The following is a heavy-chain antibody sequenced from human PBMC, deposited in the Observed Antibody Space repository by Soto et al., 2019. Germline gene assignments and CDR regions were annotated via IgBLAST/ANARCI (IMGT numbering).Heavy chain of an antibody. J-gene: IGHJ5*02. CDR3: TRGSENYYNWFDP. D-gene: IGHD1-26*01. CDR2: IYYSGST. V-gene: IGHV4-39*07. Sequence: SETLSLTCTVSGGSISSSSYYWGWIRQPPGKGLEWIESIYYSGSTYYNPSLKSRVTISVDTSKNQSSLKLSSVSAADTAVYYCTRGSENYYNWFDPWGQGTLVT. CDR1: GGSISSSSYY.